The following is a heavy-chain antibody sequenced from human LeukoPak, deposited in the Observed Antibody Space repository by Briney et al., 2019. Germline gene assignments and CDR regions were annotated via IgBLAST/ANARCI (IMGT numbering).Heavy chain of an antibody. Sequence: GGSLRLSCAASGFTFSSYWMSWVRQAPGKGLEWVANIKQDGSEKYYVDSVKGRFTISRDNAKNSLYLQMNSLRAEDTAVYYCARDMPITIFGVVIKDYFDYWGQGTLVTVSS. CDR3: ARDMPITIFGVVIKDYFDY. CDR2: IKQDGSEK. D-gene: IGHD3-3*01. V-gene: IGHV3-7*01. J-gene: IGHJ4*02. CDR1: GFTFSSYW.